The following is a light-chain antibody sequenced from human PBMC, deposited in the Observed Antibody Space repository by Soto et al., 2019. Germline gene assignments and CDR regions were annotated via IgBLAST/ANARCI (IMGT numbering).Light chain of an antibody. V-gene: IGKV3-15*01. CDR1: QSVSNN. J-gene: IGKJ1*01. CDR3: QQYGSSSWT. Sequence: EVVLTQSPVTLSVSPGERATLSCRASQSVSNNLAWYQQKPGQAPRLLIYGASTRATGIPARFSGSGSGTEFTLTISSLQSEDFAVYYCQQYGSSSWTFGQGTKVEIK. CDR2: GAS.